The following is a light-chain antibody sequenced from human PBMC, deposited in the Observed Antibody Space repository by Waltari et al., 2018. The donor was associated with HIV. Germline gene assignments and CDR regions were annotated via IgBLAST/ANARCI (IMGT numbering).Light chain of an antibody. CDR3: SSYTTSSTLV. CDR1: SSDIVDYNY. CDR2: EVS. V-gene: IGLV2-14*01. J-gene: IGLJ1*01. Sequence: QSALTQPASVSGSPGQSITLSCTGTSSDIVDYNYVSWYQHHPDRAPKVIIYEVSHRPSGISHRFSGSKSGNTASLTISGLQTEDDADYYCSSYTTSSTLVFGTGTKVTV.